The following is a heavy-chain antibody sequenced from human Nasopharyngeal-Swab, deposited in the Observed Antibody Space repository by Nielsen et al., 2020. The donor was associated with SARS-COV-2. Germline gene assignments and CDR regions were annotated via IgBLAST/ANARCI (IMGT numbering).Heavy chain of an antibody. Sequence: SDTLSLTCALSVYSTNSGYYWGWLRQPPGKGLERIGSIYHSGSTYYNPSLKSRVTISVDTSKNQFSLKLSSVTAADTTVYYCARQIWSGSHLVWRHNNWFDPWGQGTLVTVSS. V-gene: IGHV4-38-2*01. CDR1: VYSTNSGYY. D-gene: IGHD3-3*01. CDR2: IYHSGST. CDR3: ARQIWSGSHLVWRHNNWFDP. J-gene: IGHJ5*02.